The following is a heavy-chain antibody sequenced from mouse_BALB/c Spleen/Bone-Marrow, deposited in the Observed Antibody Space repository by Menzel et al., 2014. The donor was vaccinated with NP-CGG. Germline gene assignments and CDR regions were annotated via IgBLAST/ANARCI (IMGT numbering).Heavy chain of an antibody. CDR2: ILPGSGST. CDR3: AREVVATDYFDY. D-gene: IGHD1-1*01. CDR1: GYTFSSYW. Sequence: QVQLQQSGAELMKPGASVKISCKATGYTFSSYWIEWVKQRPGHGLEWIGEILPGSGSTNYNEKFKGKATFTADTSSSTAYMELSSLTSEDSAVYYCAREVVATDYFDYWGQGTTLTVSS. V-gene: IGHV1-9*01. J-gene: IGHJ2*01.